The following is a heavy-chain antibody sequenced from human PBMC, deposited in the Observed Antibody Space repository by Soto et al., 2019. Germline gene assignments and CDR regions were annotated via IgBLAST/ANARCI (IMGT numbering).Heavy chain of an antibody. CDR1: GFTFSSYS. V-gene: IGHV3-48*01. CDR3: AILPELMAQMGWLDS. J-gene: IGHJ5*01. Sequence: PGGSLRLSCAASGFTFSSYSMNRVRQAPGKGLEWVSYISSSSSTIYYADSVKGRFTISRDNAKNSLYLQMNSLRAEDTAVYYCAILPELMAQMGWLDSCCPGPLVTGSS. CDR2: ISSSSSTI. D-gene: IGHD1-7*01.